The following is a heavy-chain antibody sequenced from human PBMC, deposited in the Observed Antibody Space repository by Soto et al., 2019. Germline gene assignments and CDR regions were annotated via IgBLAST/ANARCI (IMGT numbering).Heavy chain of an antibody. Sequence: GESLKISCKGSGYRFTSYWISWVRQMPGKGLEWMGRIDPSDSYTNYSPSFQGHVTISADKSISTAYLQWSSLKASDTAMYYCARVGVAATPFGMDVWGQGTTVTVSS. CDR3: ARVGVAATPFGMDV. J-gene: IGHJ6*02. CDR2: IDPSDSYT. D-gene: IGHD2-15*01. CDR1: GYRFTSYW. V-gene: IGHV5-10-1*01.